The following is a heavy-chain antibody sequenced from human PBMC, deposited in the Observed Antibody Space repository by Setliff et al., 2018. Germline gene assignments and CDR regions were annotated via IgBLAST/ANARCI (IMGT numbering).Heavy chain of an antibody. J-gene: IGHJ4*02. V-gene: IGHV3-53*05. D-gene: IGHD5-12*01. Sequence: GGSLRLSCAASGFTFSNYEMNWVRQAPGKGLEWVSVIYSGGGTYYADSVKGRFIISRDNSKNTLYFQMNSLRAEDTAVYYCARGIGTLDISRYFDYWGQGTLVTVSS. CDR2: IYSGGGT. CDR1: GFTFSNYE. CDR3: ARGIGTLDISRYFDY.